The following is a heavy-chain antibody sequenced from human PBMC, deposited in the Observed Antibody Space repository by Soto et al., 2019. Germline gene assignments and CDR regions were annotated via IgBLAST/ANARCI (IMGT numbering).Heavy chain of an antibody. D-gene: IGHD6-6*01. J-gene: IGHJ5*02. CDR3: AHRHFEGIAARLLPPPHNWFDP. CDR1: GFSLSTSGVG. Sequence: SGPTLVNPTQTLTLTCTFSGFSLSTSGVGVGWIRQPPGKALEWLALIYWDDDKRYSPSLKSRLTITKDTSENQVVLTMTNMDPVDTATYYCAHRHFEGIAARLLPPPHNWFDPWGQGTLVTVSS. V-gene: IGHV2-5*02. CDR2: IYWDDDK.